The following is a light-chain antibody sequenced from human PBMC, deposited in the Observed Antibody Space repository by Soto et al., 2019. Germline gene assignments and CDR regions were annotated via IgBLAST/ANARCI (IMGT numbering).Light chain of an antibody. J-gene: IGKJ5*01. CDR3: QHYAHNSPIT. CDR2: GAS. CDR1: QTINNN. Sequence: VMTQAPATLSVSPGEMATLSCRASQTINNNIAWYQLKDGQVPRLLIYGASTRATDIPARFSGSGSGTEFTLTISSLQSEDFALYYCQHYAHNSPITFGQGTRLENK. V-gene: IGKV3-15*01.